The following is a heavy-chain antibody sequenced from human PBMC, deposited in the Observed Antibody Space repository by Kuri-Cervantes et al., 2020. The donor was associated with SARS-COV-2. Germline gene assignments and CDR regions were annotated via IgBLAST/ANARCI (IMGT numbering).Heavy chain of an antibody. CDR2: IYHSGST. Sequence: GSLRLSCAVSGYSISSGYYWGWIRQPPGKGLEWIGSIYHSGSTYYNPSLKSRVTILVDTSKNQFSPKLSSVTAADTAVYYCVRQYDFWSPAYYYYYYMDVWGKGTTVTVSS. J-gene: IGHJ6*03. V-gene: IGHV4-38-2*01. CDR1: GYSISSGYY. D-gene: IGHD3-3*01. CDR3: VRQYDFWSPAYYYYYYMDV.